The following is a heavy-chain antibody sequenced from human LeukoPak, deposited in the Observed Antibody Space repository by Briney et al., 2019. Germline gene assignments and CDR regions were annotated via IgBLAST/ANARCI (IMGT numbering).Heavy chain of an antibody. D-gene: IGHD2-8*01. CDR2: ISSSGSTI. J-gene: IGHJ4*02. V-gene: IGHV3-48*03. Sequence: GGSLRLSCAASGFTFSSYEMNWVRQAPGKGLEWDSYISSSGSTIYYADSVKGRFTISRDNAKNSLYLQMNSLRAEDTAVYYCGRLMYGQEYFDYWGQGTLVTVSS. CDR1: GFTFSSYE. CDR3: GRLMYGQEYFDY.